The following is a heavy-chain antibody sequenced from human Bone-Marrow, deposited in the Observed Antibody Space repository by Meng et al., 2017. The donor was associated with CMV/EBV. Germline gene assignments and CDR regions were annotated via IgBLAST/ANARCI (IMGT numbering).Heavy chain of an antibody. Sequence: ASVEVSCKASGYMFISYDINWVRQAPGQGLEWMGWVNPDSTNIGVAQKFQGRVIFTTNTSIRTAYMELSSLRSEDTAVYYCARGGSSWSRGPYFDSWGQGTLVTVSS. D-gene: IGHD6-13*01. V-gene: IGHV1-8*03. J-gene: IGHJ4*02. CDR1: GYMFISYD. CDR2: VNPDSTNI. CDR3: ARGGSSWSRGPYFDS.